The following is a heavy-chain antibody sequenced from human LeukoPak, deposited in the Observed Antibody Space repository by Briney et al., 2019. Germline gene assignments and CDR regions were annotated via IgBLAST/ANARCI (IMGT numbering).Heavy chain of an antibody. V-gene: IGHV3-23*01. D-gene: IGHD2-2*01. CDR2: ISGSGGST. CDR3: ARGISSSTCCHFDY. Sequence: PGGSLRLSCAASGFTFSSYAMSWVRQAPGKGLEWVSAISGSGGSTYYADSVKGRFTISRDNSKNTLYLQMNSLRAEDTAVYYCARGISSSTCCHFDYWGQGTLVTVSS. CDR1: GFTFSSYA. J-gene: IGHJ4*02.